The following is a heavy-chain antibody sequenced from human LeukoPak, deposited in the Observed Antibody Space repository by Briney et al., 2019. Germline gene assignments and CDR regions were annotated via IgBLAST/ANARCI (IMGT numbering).Heavy chain of an antibody. Sequence: GGSLRLSCAASGFTFSSYAMSWVRQAPGKGLEGVSAISGSGDSTYYADSVKGRFTISRDNSKNTLYLQMNSLRAEDTAVYYCAKVLLWFGEYDNWGQGTLVTVSS. CDR2: ISGSGDST. V-gene: IGHV3-23*01. J-gene: IGHJ4*02. CDR3: AKVLLWFGEYDN. CDR1: GFTFSSYA. D-gene: IGHD3-10*01.